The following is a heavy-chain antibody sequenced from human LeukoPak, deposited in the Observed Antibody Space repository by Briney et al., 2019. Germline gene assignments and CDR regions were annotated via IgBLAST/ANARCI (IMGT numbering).Heavy chain of an antibody. D-gene: IGHD4-23*01. Sequence: SVKVSCKASGGTFSSYTISWVRQAPGQGLEWMGRIIPILGIANYAQKFQGRVTITADKSTSTAYMELSSLRSEDTAVYYCARDSVGGNFPVYWGQGTLVTVSS. CDR1: GGTFSSYT. CDR3: ARDSVGGNFPVY. J-gene: IGHJ4*02. CDR2: IIPILGIA. V-gene: IGHV1-69*04.